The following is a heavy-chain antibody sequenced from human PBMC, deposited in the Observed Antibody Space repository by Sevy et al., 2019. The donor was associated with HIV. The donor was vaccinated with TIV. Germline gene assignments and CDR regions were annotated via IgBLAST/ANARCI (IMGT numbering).Heavy chain of an antibody. Sequence: GESLKISCAASGFTFSDHYMSWIRQAPGKGLEWVSFISSGGSTKYYGDSVRGRFTISRDNAKNSLYLQMNGLRAEDTAVYYCAREDRRREGEPYFDYWGQGTLVTVSS. CDR3: AREDRRREGEPYFDY. J-gene: IGHJ4*02. CDR1: GFTFSDHY. D-gene: IGHD3-16*01. CDR2: ISSGGSTK. V-gene: IGHV3-11*01.